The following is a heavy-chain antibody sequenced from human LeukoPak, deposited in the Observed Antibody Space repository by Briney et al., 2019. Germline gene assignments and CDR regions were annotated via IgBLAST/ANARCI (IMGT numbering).Heavy chain of an antibody. J-gene: IGHJ6*03. D-gene: IGHD4-17*01. CDR3: AREENGDFPYYYYYMDV. CDR2: ISSSSSYK. CDR1: GFTFSSYS. Sequence: PGGSLRLSCAASGFTFSSYSMNWVRQAPGKGLEWVSSISSSSSYKYYADSVKGRFTISRDNAKNSLYLQMNSLIAEDTAVYYCAREENGDFPYYYYYMDVWGKGTTVTVSS. V-gene: IGHV3-21*01.